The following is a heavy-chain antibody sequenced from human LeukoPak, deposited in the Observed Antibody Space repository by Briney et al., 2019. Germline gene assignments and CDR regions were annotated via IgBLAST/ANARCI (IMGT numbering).Heavy chain of an antibody. CDR2: IKLDGSEK. Sequence: GGSLRLSCEASGFTFGTFWMSWVRQAPGKGLEWVANIKLDGSEKYYVDSVKGRFTISRDNAKKSLYLQMNSLRAEDTAVYYCARDSSAVGGYSYGYSSEYFDYWGQGTLVTVSS. V-gene: IGHV3-7*01. D-gene: IGHD5-18*01. CDR1: GFTFGTFW. CDR3: ARDSSAVGGYSYGYSSEYFDY. J-gene: IGHJ4*02.